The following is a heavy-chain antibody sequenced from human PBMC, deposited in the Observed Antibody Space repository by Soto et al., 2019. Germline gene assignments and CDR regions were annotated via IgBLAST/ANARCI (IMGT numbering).Heavy chain of an antibody. J-gene: IGHJ4*02. CDR1: GFTFSSFR. Sequence: PGGSLRLSCVVSGFTFSSFRMNWVRQAPGKGLEWVANIKEDGSETYYVDSVKGRFTISRDNANRSLFLQMNSLRAEDTAVYYCARGAAAGTDYFDYWGQGTLVTVSS. CDR3: ARGAAAGTDYFDY. D-gene: IGHD6-13*01. V-gene: IGHV3-7*03. CDR2: IKEDGSET.